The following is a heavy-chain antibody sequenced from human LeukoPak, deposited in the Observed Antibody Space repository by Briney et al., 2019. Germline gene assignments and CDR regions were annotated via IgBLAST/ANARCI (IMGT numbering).Heavy chain of an antibody. Sequence: PGRSLRLSCAASGFTFSSYGMHWVRQAPGQGLEWVAVISYDGSNKYYADSVKGRFTISRDNSKNTLYLQMNSLRAEDTAVYYCARVREPLYSSGWSSLDYWGQGTLVTVSS. J-gene: IGHJ4*02. V-gene: IGHV3-30*19. CDR3: ARVREPLYSSGWSSLDY. CDR1: GFTFSSYG. CDR2: ISYDGSNK. D-gene: IGHD6-19*01.